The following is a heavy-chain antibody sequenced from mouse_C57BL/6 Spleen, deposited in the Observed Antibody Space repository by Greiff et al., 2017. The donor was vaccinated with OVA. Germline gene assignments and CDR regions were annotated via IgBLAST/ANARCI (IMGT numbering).Heavy chain of an antibody. D-gene: IGHD2-3*01. CDR3: TRLSMEDGYYVFAY. V-gene: IGHV5S21*01. CDR2: ISSGGDYI. Sequence: EVMLVESGGDLVKPGGSLKLSCAASGFTFSSYAMSWVRQTPEKRLEWVAYISSGGDYIYYADTVKGRFTISRDNARNTLYLQMSSLKSEDTAMYYCTRLSMEDGYYVFAYWGQGTLVTVSA. J-gene: IGHJ3*01. CDR1: GFTFSSYA.